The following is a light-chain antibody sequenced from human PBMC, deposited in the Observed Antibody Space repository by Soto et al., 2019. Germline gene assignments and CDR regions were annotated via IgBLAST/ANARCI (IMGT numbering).Light chain of an antibody. CDR1: QDVRSN. CDR2: GAS. Sequence: GFTQSPATVSVSTGKGDTLSCRASQDVRSNLAWYRQQPGQTPRLLIYGASNRATGIPDRFSGSGSGTDFTLTISRLEPEDFAVYYCQQYGSSGTFGQGTKVDIK. V-gene: IGKV3-20*01. J-gene: IGKJ1*01. CDR3: QQYGSSGT.